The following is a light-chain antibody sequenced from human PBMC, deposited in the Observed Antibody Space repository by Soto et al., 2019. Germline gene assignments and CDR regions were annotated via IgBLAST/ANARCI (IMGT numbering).Light chain of an antibody. CDR1: QTVRNHY. Sequence: EIGMAQSPASLCVSPGEGANLXCRASQTVRNHYQAWYQQKPGQAPKLLNYYSSSMAPGTPDRFSCGGSATDFTPPISRREPDDFAVYYGQQFSSSPLTFGGGTKVDI. CDR3: QQFSSSPLT. J-gene: IGKJ4*01. CDR2: YSS. V-gene: IGKV3D-20*01.